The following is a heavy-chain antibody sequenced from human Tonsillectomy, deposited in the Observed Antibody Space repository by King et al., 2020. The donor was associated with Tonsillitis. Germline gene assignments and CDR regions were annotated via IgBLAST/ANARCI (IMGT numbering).Heavy chain of an antibody. CDR1: GYTFTGYY. CDR2: INPNSGDT. V-gene: IGHV1-2*02. D-gene: IGHD1-26*01. Sequence: QLVQSGAEVKKPGASVKVSCKASGYTFTGYYIHWVRQAPGQGLEWMGWINPNSGDTNYTQKFQGRVTMTRDTSISTAYMELSRLRSEDTAVYYCARDQSLQATIDYWGQGTLVTVSS. J-gene: IGHJ4*02. CDR3: ARDQSLQATIDY.